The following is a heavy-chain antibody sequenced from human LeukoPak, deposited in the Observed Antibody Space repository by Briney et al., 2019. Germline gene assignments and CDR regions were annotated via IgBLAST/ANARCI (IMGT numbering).Heavy chain of an antibody. CDR2: ISGSGGSGSGGST. CDR3: AKAFTGTVAGSRGLDF. Sequence: GGSLRLSCAASGFTFSNYAMSWVRQAPGKGLEWVSGISGSGGSGSGGSTYYADSVKGRFTISRDNSKNTLYLQMKTLRAEDTALYYCAKAFTGTVAGSRGLDFWGQGTLVTVSS. V-gene: IGHV3-23*01. J-gene: IGHJ4*02. D-gene: IGHD6-19*01. CDR1: GFTFSNYA.